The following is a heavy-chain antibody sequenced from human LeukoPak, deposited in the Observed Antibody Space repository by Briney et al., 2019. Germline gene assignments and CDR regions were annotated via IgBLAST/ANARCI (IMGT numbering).Heavy chain of an antibody. D-gene: IGHD2-2*01. V-gene: IGHV4-4*07. Sequence: SETLSLTCTVSGGSISSYYWSWIRQPAGKGLEWIGRIYTSGSTNYNPSLKSRVTMSVDTSKNQFSLKLSSVTAADTAVYYCARDSTRYCSSTSCTRGAFDIWGQGTMVTVSS. CDR1: GGSISSYY. CDR3: ARDSTRYCSSTSCTRGAFDI. J-gene: IGHJ3*02. CDR2: IYTSGST.